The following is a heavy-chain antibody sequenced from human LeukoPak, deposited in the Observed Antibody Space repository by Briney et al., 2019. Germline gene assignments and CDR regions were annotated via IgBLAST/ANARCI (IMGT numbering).Heavy chain of an antibody. V-gene: IGHV3-33*01. CDR3: AREDSSSSYDY. CDR1: GFTFSSYG. CDR2: IWYDGSNK. J-gene: IGHJ4*02. D-gene: IGHD6-6*01. Sequence: GGSLRLSCAASGFTFSSYGMHWVRQAPGKGLEWVAVIWYDGSNKYYADSVKGRFTISRDNSKNTLYLQMNSLRAEDTAVYYCAREDSSSSYDYWGQGTLVTVSS.